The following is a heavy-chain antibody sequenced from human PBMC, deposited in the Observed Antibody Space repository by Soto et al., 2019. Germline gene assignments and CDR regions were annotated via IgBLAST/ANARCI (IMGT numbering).Heavy chain of an antibody. Sequence: APVKVSCKVSGYTLTELSMHWVRQAPGKGLEWMGGFDPEDGETIYAQKFQGRVTMTEDTSTDTAYMELSSLRSEDTAVYYCATDRIAAAGTRWFDPWGQGTLVTVSS. CDR2: FDPEDGET. V-gene: IGHV1-24*01. CDR1: GYTLTELS. D-gene: IGHD6-13*01. J-gene: IGHJ5*02. CDR3: ATDRIAAAGTRWFDP.